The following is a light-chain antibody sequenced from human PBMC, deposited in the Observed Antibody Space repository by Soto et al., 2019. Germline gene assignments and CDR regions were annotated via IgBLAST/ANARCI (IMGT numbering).Light chain of an antibody. Sequence: EIVLTQYPGTLSLSPGERATLSCRASQSISSSYLAWYQHKPGQPPRLLIFGASSRAAGIPARFSGSGSGTDFTLTISRLEPEDFAVYYCQQYGTSPRTFGQGTK. V-gene: IGKV3-20*01. CDR1: QSISSSY. CDR3: QQYGTSPRT. J-gene: IGKJ1*01. CDR2: GAS.